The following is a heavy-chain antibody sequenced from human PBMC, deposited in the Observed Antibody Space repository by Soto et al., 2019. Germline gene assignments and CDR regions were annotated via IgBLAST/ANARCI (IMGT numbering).Heavy chain of an antibody. D-gene: IGHD2-2*01. Sequence: QVQLVQSGAEVKKPGASVKVSCKASGYTFTSYDINWVRQATGQGLEWMGWMNPNSGNTGYAQKFQRRVTMTRNTSISTAYMELSSLRSEDTAVYYCARGAEIVVVPAEYYYYYMDVWGKGTTVTVSS. V-gene: IGHV1-8*01. CDR1: GYTFTSYD. CDR2: MNPNSGNT. J-gene: IGHJ6*03. CDR3: ARGAEIVVVPAEYYYYYMDV.